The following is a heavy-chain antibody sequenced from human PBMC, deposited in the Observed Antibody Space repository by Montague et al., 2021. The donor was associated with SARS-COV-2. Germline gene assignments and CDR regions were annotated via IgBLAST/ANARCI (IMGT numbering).Heavy chain of an antibody. Sequence: SETLSLTCTVSGVVILRYYWRWITPEPGSHHECIGYLYYNGKTNYNPSLKSRVTISVDTSKNQFSLRLSSVTAADTAVYFCARGGATYYYDTSGYVNAFDTWGQGTMVTVSS. CDR2: LYYNGKT. CDR3: ARGGATYYYDTSGYVNAFDT. J-gene: IGHJ3*02. V-gene: IGHV4-59*01. CDR1: GVVILRYY. D-gene: IGHD3-22*01.